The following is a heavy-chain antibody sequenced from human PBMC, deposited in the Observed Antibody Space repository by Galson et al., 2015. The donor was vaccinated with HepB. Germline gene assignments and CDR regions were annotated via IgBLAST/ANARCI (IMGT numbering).Heavy chain of an antibody. CDR1: GFSFSGYW. J-gene: IGHJ6*03. CDR2: IKQDGSEK. V-gene: IGHV3-7*01. D-gene: IGHD3-3*01. Sequence: SLRLSCAASGFSFSGYWMNWVRQAPGKGLEWVANIKQDGSEKYYVDSVKGRFTISRDNAKNSLYLQMNSLRAEDTAVYYCAKDARDYDFWSATLAYYYYMDVWGKGTTVTVSS. CDR3: AKDARDYDFWSATLAYYYYMDV.